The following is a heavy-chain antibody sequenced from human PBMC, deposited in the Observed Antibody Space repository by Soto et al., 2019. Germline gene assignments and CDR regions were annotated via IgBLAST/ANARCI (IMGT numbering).Heavy chain of an antibody. D-gene: IGHD4-17*01. CDR3: ARGRPDDYGDPDYFDY. Sequence: QVQLQESGPGLVKPSQTLSLTCNVSGVSISSGGYYWSWIRQHPAKGLEWIGHIYYSGSTYYNPSLKSRVTISXXTXEXQFSLKLSSVTAADTAVYYCARGRPDDYGDPDYFDYWGQGALVTVSS. CDR1: GVSISSGGYY. J-gene: IGHJ4*02. V-gene: IGHV4-31*03. CDR2: IYYSGST.